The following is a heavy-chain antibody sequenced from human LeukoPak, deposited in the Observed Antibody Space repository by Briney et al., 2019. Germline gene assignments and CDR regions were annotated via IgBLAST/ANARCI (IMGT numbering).Heavy chain of an antibody. CDR1: GFTFSSYA. CDR2: ISGSSGSNT. J-gene: IGHJ4*02. Sequence: GGSLRLSCAASGFTFSSYAMSWVRQAPGKGLEWVSAISGSSGSNTYYVDSVKGRFTISRDNSKNTLYLQMNSLRAEDTAVYYCAKPPREPLDYWGQGTLVTVSS. D-gene: IGHD1-14*01. V-gene: IGHV3-23*01. CDR3: AKPPREPLDY.